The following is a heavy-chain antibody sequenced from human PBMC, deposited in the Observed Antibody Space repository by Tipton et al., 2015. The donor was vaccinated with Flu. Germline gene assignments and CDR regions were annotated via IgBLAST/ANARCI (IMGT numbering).Heavy chain of an antibody. V-gene: IGHV4-4*07. CDR2: IYTGGST. Sequence: TLSLTCTVSGGSISSYYLTWIRQPAGKGLEWIGRIYTGGSTLYNPSLNSRVAMSVDTSRKQFSLRLSSVTAADTAVYYCVFGYNFPSFDYWGQGTLVTVSS. J-gene: IGHJ4*02. CDR1: GGSISSYY. D-gene: IGHD5-24*01. CDR3: VFGYNFPSFDY.